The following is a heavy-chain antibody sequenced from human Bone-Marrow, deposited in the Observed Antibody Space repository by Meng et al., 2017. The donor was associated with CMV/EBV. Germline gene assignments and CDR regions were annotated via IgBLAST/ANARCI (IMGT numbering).Heavy chain of an antibody. CDR1: GFTFSNFW. Sequence: GESLKISCAASGFTFSNFWMHWVRQTPGKGLVWVSRINSDGTVTDDADSVKGRLTITRDNAKNTLYLDMNSLRGDDTAVYYCVGVYSGSWYIDYWGQGTLVTVSS. CDR2: INSDGTVT. CDR3: VGVYSGSWYIDY. D-gene: IGHD6-13*01. V-gene: IGHV3-74*01. J-gene: IGHJ4*02.